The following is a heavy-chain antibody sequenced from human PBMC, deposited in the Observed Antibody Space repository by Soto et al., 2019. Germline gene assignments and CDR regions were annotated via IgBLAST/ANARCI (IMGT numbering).Heavy chain of an antibody. D-gene: IGHD3-22*01. V-gene: IGHV3-21*01. CDR3: ARDFLQYVSSALALDP. Sequence: GGSLRLSCAASGFTFSSYSMNWVRQAPGKGLEWVSSISSSSSYIYYADSVKGRFTISRDNAKNSLYLQMNSLRAEDTAVYYCARDFLQYVSSALALDPWGAGTLVTVSS. CDR2: ISSSSSYI. CDR1: GFTFSSYS. J-gene: IGHJ5*02.